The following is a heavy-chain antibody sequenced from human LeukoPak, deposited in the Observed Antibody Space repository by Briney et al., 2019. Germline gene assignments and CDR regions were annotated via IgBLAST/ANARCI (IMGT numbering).Heavy chain of an antibody. CDR2: IYHSGST. J-gene: IGHJ4*02. CDR3: ARGTCSGGSCYYAWYYFDY. Sequence: SETLSLTCAVSGGSISSGGYSWHWLRQPPGKGLEWIAYIYHSGSTYYNPSLGSRGTISVDRSKNQFSLKLSSVTAAGTAVYYCARGTCSGGSCYYAWYYFDYWGQGTLVTVSS. CDR1: GGSISSGGYS. V-gene: IGHV4-30-2*01. D-gene: IGHD2-15*01.